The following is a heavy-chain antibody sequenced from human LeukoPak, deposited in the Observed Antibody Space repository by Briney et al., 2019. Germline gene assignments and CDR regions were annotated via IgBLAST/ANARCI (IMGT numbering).Heavy chain of an antibody. CDR3: ARGLDGYCTNGVCYGNRFDP. V-gene: IGHV1-46*01. CDR1: GYTFTSYY. CDR2: INPSGGST. Sequence: GASVKVSCKASGYTFTSYYMHWVRQAPGQGLEWMEIINPSGGSTSYAQKFQGRVTMTRDTSTSTVYMELSSLRSEDTAVYYCARGLDGYCTNGVCYGNRFDPWGQGTLVTVSS. J-gene: IGHJ5*02. D-gene: IGHD2-8*01.